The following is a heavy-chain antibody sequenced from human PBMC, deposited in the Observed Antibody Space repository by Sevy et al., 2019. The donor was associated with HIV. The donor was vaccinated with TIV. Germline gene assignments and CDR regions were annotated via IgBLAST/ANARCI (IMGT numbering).Heavy chain of an antibody. V-gene: IGHV4-59*08. J-gene: IGHJ4*02. CDR1: GDSINTYY. CDR3: ARLRWDLVVVPGATPGCYFDS. Sequence: SETLSLTCTVSGDSINTYYWSWTRQPPGKGVEWIGYVSHSGNTNYNPPLKSRVSMSVDTSTNQFSLKVKSVTAADTAVYYCARLRWDLVVVPGATPGCYFDSWGQGTLVTVSS. CDR2: VSHSGNT. D-gene: IGHD2-2*02.